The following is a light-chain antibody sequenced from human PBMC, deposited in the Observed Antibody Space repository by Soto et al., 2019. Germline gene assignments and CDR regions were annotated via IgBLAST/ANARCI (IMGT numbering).Light chain of an antibody. J-gene: IGKJ2*01. CDR2: AAS. CDR1: QSISRY. CDR3: QQSYSTPRYT. V-gene: IGKV1-39*01. Sequence: DIQMTQSPSSLSASVGDRVTITCRASQSISRYLNWYQQKPGKAPKLLIYAASSLQSGVPSRFSGSGSGTDFTLTISSLQPEDFATYYCQQSYSTPRYTFGQGTTLEIK.